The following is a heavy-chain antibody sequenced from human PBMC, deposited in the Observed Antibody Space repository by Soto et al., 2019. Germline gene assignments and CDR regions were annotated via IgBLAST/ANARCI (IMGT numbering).Heavy chain of an antibody. J-gene: IGHJ6*02. CDR1: GGTFSSYA. D-gene: IGHD4-17*01. CDR3: ASGDSTVIYPGSGMDV. CDR2: IIPIFGTA. V-gene: IGHV1-69*01. Sequence: QVQLVQSGAEVKKPGSSVKVSCKASGGTFSSYAISWVRQAPGQGLEWMGGIIPIFGTANYAQKFQGRVTIPADESTSTAYMELSSLRSEDTAVYYCASGDSTVIYPGSGMDVWGQGTTVTVSS.